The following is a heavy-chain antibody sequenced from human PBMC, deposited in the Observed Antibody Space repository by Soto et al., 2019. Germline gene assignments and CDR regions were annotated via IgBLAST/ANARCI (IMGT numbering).Heavy chain of an antibody. CDR3: ARDLEGLLDTAMDYYYYGMDV. J-gene: IGHJ6*02. V-gene: IGHV3-30-3*01. CDR1: GFTFSSYA. CDR2: ISYDGSNK. D-gene: IGHD5-18*01. Sequence: GGSLRLSCAASGFTFSSYAMHWVRQAPGKGLEWVAVISYDGSNKYYADSVKGRFTISRDNSKNTLYLQMNSLRAEDTAVYYCARDLEGLLDTAMDYYYYGMDVWGQGTTVTVSS.